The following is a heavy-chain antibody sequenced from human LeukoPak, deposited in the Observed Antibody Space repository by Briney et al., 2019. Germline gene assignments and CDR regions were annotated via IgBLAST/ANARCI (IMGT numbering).Heavy chain of an antibody. CDR1: GGSFSGYY. V-gene: IGHV4-34*01. CDR2: INHSGST. CDR3: ARGFIYCSGGSCYEE. J-gene: IGHJ4*02. Sequence: SETLSLTCAVYGGSFSGYYWSWIRQPPGKGLEWIGEINHSGSTNYSPSLKSRVTISVDTSKNQFSLKLSSVTAADTAVYYCARGFIYCSGGSCYEEWGQGTLVTVSS. D-gene: IGHD2-15*01.